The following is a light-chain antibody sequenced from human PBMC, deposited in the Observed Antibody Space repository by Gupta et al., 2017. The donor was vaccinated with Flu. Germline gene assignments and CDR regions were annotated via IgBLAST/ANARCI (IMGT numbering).Light chain of an antibody. CDR3: QKRSNWPPYT. Sequence: EIVFTQSPSTLSLSPGERANLSCRASQSVGTYLAWFQQKPGQTPRLLVYDASNRATGIPARFSGSGSGTDFTLTISSLEPEDFAVYYCQKRSNWPPYTFGQGTRLEI. CDR2: DAS. V-gene: IGKV3-11*01. CDR1: QSVGTY. J-gene: IGKJ2*01.